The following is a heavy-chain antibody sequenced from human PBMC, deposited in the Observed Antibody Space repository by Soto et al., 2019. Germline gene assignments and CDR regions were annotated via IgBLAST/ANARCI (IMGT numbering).Heavy chain of an antibody. V-gene: IGHV3-53*04. Sequence: GGSLRLSCAASGFTVSSNYMSWVRQAPGKGLEWVSVIYSGGSTYYADSVKGRFTISRHNSKNTLYLQMNSLRAEDTAVYYCASGGAMYYDILTGYTGYFDYWGQGTLVTVSS. CDR2: IYSGGST. D-gene: IGHD3-9*01. CDR3: ASGGAMYYDILTGYTGYFDY. CDR1: GFTVSSNY. J-gene: IGHJ4*02.